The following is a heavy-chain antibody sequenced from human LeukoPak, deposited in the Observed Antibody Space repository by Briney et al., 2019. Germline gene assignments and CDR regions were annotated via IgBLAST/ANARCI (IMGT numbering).Heavy chain of an antibody. D-gene: IGHD3-22*01. J-gene: IGHJ4*02. V-gene: IGHV6-1*01. CDR3: ARGTGDSCKD. CDR1: GDSVSSDSAS. CDR2: TYYRSKWRN. Sequence: SQTLSLTCAISGDSVSSDSASWNWIRQSPSRGLEWLGRTYYRSKWRNDYAVSVKSRITISPDTSKNQFSLQLNAVTPEDTAVYYCARGTGDSCKDWGLGTLVTVSS.